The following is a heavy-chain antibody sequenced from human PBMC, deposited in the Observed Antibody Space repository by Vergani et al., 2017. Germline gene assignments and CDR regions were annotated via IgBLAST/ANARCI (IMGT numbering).Heavy chain of an antibody. CDR2: SNHSGST. D-gene: IGHD2-2*01. CDR3: ARVLPAAMGLDY. V-gene: IGHV4-34*01. Sequence: QVQLQQWGAGLLKPSETLSLTCAVYGGSFSGYYWSWIRQPPGKGLEWIGESNHSGSTNYNPSLNSRVTISVDTSKNQFSLKLSSVTVADTAVYYWARVLPAAMGLDYWGQGTLVTVAA. J-gene: IGHJ4*02. CDR1: GGSFSGYY.